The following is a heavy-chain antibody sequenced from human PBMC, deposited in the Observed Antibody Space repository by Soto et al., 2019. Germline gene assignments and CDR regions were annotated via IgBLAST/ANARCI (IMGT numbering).Heavy chain of an antibody. CDR2: ITGSGGST. V-gene: IGHV3-23*01. CDR3: AKDRIAVAGGASDY. D-gene: IGHD6-19*01. Sequence: EVQLLESGGGLVQPGGSLRLSCAASGFTFSSYAMSWVRQAPGKGLEWVSAITGSGGSTYYADSVKGRFTISRDNSKNTLYLQMNSLRAGDTAVYYCAKDRIAVAGGASDYWGQGTLVTVSS. CDR1: GFTFSSYA. J-gene: IGHJ4*02.